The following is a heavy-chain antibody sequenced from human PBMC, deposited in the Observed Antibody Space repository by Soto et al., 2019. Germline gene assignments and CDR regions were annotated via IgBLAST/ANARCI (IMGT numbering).Heavy chain of an antibody. CDR2: ISYDGSNK. J-gene: IGHJ6*02. Sequence: GGSLRLSCAASGFTFSSYGMHWVRQAPGKGLEWVAVISYDGSNKYYADSVKGRFTISRDNSKNTLYLQMNSLRAEDTAVYYCAKDGYCSSTSCYVYYYYGMDVWGQGTTVTVSS. CDR1: GFTFSSYG. D-gene: IGHD2-2*03. CDR3: AKDGYCSSTSCYVYYYYGMDV. V-gene: IGHV3-30*18.